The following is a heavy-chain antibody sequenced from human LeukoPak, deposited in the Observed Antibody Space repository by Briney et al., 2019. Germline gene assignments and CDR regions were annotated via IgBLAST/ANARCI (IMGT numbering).Heavy chain of an antibody. Sequence: ASVKVSCKASGYTFTSYGISWVRQAPGQRLEWMGWINAGNGNTKYSQKFQGRVTITRDTSASTAYMELSSLRSEDTAVYYCARDPRYSGYDTAGYWGQGTLVTVSS. D-gene: IGHD5-12*01. CDR1: GYTFTSYG. V-gene: IGHV1-3*01. CDR3: ARDPRYSGYDTAGY. J-gene: IGHJ4*02. CDR2: INAGNGNT.